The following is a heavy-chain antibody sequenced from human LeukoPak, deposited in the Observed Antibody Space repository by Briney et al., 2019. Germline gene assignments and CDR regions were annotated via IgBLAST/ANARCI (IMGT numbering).Heavy chain of an antibody. J-gene: IGHJ4*02. Sequence: GGSLRLSCAASGFTFSSYAMSWVRQAPGKGLEWVSAISGSGGSTYYADSVKGRFTISRDNSKNTLYLQMNSLRAEDTAVYYCAKVYRDYVWGSYRYTPHFDYWGQGTLVTVSS. CDR3: AKVYRDYVWGSYRYTPHFDY. V-gene: IGHV3-23*01. CDR2: ISGSGGST. CDR1: GFTFSSYA. D-gene: IGHD3-16*02.